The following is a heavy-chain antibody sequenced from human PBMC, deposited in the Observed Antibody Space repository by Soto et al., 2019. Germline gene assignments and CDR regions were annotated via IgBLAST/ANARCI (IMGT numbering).Heavy chain of an antibody. D-gene: IGHD3-9*01. Sequence: PSETLSLTCTVSGGCISSYYGSWIRQPPGKGLEWIGYIYYSGSTNYNPSLKSRVTISVDTSKNQFSLKLSSVTAADTAVYYCARHAYYDILTGYYSFDYWGQGTLVTVSS. V-gene: IGHV4-59*08. CDR2: IYYSGST. J-gene: IGHJ4*02. CDR3: ARHAYYDILTGYYSFDY. CDR1: GGCISSYY.